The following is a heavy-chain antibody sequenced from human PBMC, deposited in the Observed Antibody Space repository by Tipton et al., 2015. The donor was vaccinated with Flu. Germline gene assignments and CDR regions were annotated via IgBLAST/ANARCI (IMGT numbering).Heavy chain of an antibody. V-gene: IGHV4-39*01. J-gene: IGHJ4*02. D-gene: IGHD3-10*02. Sequence: GLVKPSETLSLTCALSGGSIRNYFGGWIRQPPGKGLELIGTIDYVGDTHYNPSLKSRVTISVDTSKSQFSLKLRSVTAADTAVYYCARLSYYDVDLKNFYFDYWGQGALVTVSS. CDR2: IDYVGDT. CDR3: ARLSYYDVDLKNFYFDY. CDR1: GGSIRNYF.